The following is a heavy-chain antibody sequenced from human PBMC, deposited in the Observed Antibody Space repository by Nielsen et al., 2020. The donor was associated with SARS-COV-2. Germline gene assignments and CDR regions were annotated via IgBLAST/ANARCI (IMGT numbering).Heavy chain of an antibody. CDR3: ARDVYCTNGVCYSPWFDP. J-gene: IGHJ5*02. Sequence: ASVQVSCKASGYTFTGYYMHWVRQAPGQGLEWMGRINPNSGGTNYAQKFQGRVTMTRDTSISTAYMELSSLRSEDTAVYYCARDVYCTNGVCYSPWFDPWGQGTLVTVSS. CDR1: GYTFTGYY. V-gene: IGHV1-2*06. D-gene: IGHD2-8*01. CDR2: INPNSGGT.